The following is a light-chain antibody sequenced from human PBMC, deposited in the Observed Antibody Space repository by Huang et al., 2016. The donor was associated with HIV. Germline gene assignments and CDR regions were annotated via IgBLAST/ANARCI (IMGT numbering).Light chain of an antibody. V-gene: IGKV3-20*01. CDR1: QSVSSSY. CDR3: QQYGRSPYT. J-gene: IGKJ2*01. CDR2: GAS. Sequence: EIELTQSPGTLSLSAGERATLSCRASQSVSSSYLAWYQQKPGQPPRLFIYGASSRATGIPDRFSGSGSGTDFTLTISGLEPEDFAVYYCQQYGRSPYTFGQGTKLEIK.